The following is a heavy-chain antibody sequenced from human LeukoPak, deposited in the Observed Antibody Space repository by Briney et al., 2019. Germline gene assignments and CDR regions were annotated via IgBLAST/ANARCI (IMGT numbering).Heavy chain of an antibody. CDR2: IEGGGITT. Sequence: GGSLRLSCAASGITFSLYWMHWVRQAPGKGLVWVSRIEGGGITTNYADFVKGRFTISRDNARNTVFLQMNSLRVEDTAVYYCVXAPAGLLNFEGDXWVFWGQGALVTVSS. CDR3: VXAPAGLLNFEGDXWVF. J-gene: IGHJ4*02. CDR1: GITFSLYW. V-gene: IGHV3-74*01. D-gene: IGHD6-13*01.